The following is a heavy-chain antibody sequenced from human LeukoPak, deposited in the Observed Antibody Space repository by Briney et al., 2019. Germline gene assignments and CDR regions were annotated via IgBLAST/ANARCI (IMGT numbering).Heavy chain of an antibody. V-gene: IGHV4-4*07. CDR2: IYNSGTT. CDR1: RGSITTSN. J-gene: IGHJ6*03. Sequence: LGILSLTSTVSRGSITTSNGSCISHPAGKGREYIGRIYNSGTTNYNPSLKSRVTMSVDTSKNQFSLRLSSVTAADTAVYYCARLPLGYYYIDVWGKGTTVTVSS. CDR3: ARLPLGYYYIDV.